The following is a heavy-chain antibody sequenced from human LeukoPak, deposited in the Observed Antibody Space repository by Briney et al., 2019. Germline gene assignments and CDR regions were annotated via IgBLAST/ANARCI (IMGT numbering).Heavy chain of an antibody. D-gene: IGHD3-3*01. CDR2: TYYRSKWYN. J-gene: IGHJ6*02. V-gene: IGHV6-1*01. Sequence: SQTLSLTCAISWDSVSSNSAAWNWIRQSPARGLEWLGRTYYRSKWYNDYAVSVKRRITINPDTYKTPFSLQLNSVTPEDTAVYYCARESWSCYLTAVWGQGTTVTV. CDR1: WDSVSSNSAA. CDR3: ARESWSCYLTAV.